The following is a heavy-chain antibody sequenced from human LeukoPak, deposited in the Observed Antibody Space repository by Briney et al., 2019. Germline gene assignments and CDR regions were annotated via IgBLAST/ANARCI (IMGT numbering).Heavy chain of an antibody. CDR2: ISDSSGHM. CDR3: TRDFSIRESYNLGY. J-gene: IGHJ4*02. V-gene: IGHV3-21*01. Sequence: KPGGSLRLSCVASGFTFSSYSMNWVPQAPGKGLEWVSPISDSSGHMFYADSVKGRFTISRDNAKNSLYLQMNSLRAEDTAVYYCTRDFSIRESYNLGYWGQGTLVTVSS. CDR1: GFTFSSYS. D-gene: IGHD1-14*01.